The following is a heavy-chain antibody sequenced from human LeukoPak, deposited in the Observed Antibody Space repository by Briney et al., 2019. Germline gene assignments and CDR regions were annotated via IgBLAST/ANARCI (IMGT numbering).Heavy chain of an antibody. Sequence: SETLSLTCAVYGGSFSGYYWSWIRQPPGKGLEWIGEINHSGSTNYTPSLKSRVTISVDTSKNQFSLKLSSVTAADTAVYYCASLYCSGGSCNAPYYYYGMDVWGQGTTVTVSS. J-gene: IGHJ6*02. D-gene: IGHD2-15*01. CDR2: INHSGST. CDR1: GGSFSGYY. V-gene: IGHV4-34*01. CDR3: ASLYCSGGSCNAPYYYYGMDV.